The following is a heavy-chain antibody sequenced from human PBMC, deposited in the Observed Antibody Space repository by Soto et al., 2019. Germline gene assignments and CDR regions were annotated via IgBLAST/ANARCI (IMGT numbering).Heavy chain of an antibody. V-gene: IGHV1-69*12. CDR2: IIPIFGTA. Sequence: QVQLVQSGAEVKKPGSSVKVSCKASGGTFSSYAISWVRQAPGQGLEWMGEIIPIFGTANYAQKVQGRVTITADETTSTAYMELSSLRSEDTGVDYCARDRGPSSGYYPYWFDPWGQGTLVTVSS. J-gene: IGHJ5*02. D-gene: IGHD3-22*01. CDR1: GGTFSSYA. CDR3: ARDRGPSSGYYPYWFDP.